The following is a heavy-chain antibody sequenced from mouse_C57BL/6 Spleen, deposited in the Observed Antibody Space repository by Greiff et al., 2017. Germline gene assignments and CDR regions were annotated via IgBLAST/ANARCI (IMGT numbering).Heavy chain of an antibody. D-gene: IGHD1-1*01. CDR3: TKVPSCITTVVADY. V-gene: IGHV14-4*01. Sequence: VQLKQSGAELVRPGASVKLSCTASGFNIKDDYMHWVKQRPEQGLEWIGWIDPENGDTEYASKFQGKATITADTSSNTAYLQLSSLTSEDTAVYYCTKVPSCITTVVADYWGQGTTLTVSS. CDR2: IDPENGDT. J-gene: IGHJ2*01. CDR1: GFNIKDDY.